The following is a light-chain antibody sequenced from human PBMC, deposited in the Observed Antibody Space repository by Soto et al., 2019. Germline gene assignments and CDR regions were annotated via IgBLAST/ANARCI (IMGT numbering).Light chain of an antibody. Sequence: EIVLTQSPGTLSLSPGERATLSCRASQSVSSSYLAWYQQKPGQAPRLLIYGASSRATGIPDRFSGSGSGTDFTLTISRLEPKDFAVYYCQQYSSSPWTFGQGTEVEIK. J-gene: IGKJ1*01. CDR3: QQYSSSPWT. CDR2: GAS. V-gene: IGKV3-20*01. CDR1: QSVSSSY.